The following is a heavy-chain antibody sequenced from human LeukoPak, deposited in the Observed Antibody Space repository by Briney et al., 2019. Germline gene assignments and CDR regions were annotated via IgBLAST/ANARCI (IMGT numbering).Heavy chain of an antibody. CDR3: ARVGGAARSYFDY. D-gene: IGHD6-6*01. J-gene: IGHJ4*02. CDR1: GGTFSSYA. CDR2: IIPIFGTA. V-gene: IGHV1-69*05. Sequence: SVKVSCKASGGTFSSYAISWVRQAPGPGLEWMGGIIPIFGTANYAQKFQGRVTITTDESTSTAYMELSSLRSEDTAVYYCARVGGAARSYFDYWGQGTLVTVSS.